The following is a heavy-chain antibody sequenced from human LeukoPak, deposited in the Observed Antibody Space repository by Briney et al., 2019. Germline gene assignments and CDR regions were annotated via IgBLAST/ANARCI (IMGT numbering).Heavy chain of an antibody. Sequence: ASVKVSCKVSGYTLTELSMHWVRQAPGKGLEWMGGFDPEDGETIYAQKFQGRVTMTEDTSTDTAYMELSSLRSEDTAVYYCATDGYLLGAFDIWGQGTMVTVSS. V-gene: IGHV1-24*01. CDR2: FDPEDGET. D-gene: IGHD1-1*01. CDR3: ATDGYLLGAFDI. J-gene: IGHJ3*02. CDR1: GYTLTELS.